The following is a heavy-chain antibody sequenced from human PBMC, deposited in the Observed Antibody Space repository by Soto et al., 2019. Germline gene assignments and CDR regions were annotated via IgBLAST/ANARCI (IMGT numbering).Heavy chain of an antibody. J-gene: IGHJ4*02. CDR3: ARAGGTTVTGLWHFDS. V-gene: IGHV3-33*01. CDR1: GFTFNTHS. Sequence: ESGGGVVQPGRSLRLSCEASGFTFNTHSMHWVRQPPGKGLEWLAAIWYDGTQKYYADSVKGRFIISRDNSKKTLYLEMNSLRAEDTAVYYCARAGGTTVTGLWHFDSWGQGTLVTVSS. CDR2: IWYDGTQK. D-gene: IGHD4-17*01.